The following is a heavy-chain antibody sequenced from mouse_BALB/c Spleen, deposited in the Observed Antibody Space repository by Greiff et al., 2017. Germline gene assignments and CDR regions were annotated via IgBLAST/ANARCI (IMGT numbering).Heavy chain of an antibody. CDR2: IRNKANGYTT. CDR3: ARDYGNYWYFDV. V-gene: IGHV7-3*02. Sequence: EVQLVESGGGLVQPGGSLRLSCATSGFTFTDYYMSWVRQPPGKALEWLGFIRNKANGYTTEYSASVKGRFTISRDNSQSILYLQMNTLRAEDSATYYCARDYGNYWYFDVWGAGTTVTVSS. J-gene: IGHJ1*01. CDR1: GFTFTDYY. D-gene: IGHD2-1*01.